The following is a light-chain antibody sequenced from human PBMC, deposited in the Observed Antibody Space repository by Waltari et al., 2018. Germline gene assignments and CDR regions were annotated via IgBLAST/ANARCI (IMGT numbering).Light chain of an antibody. CDR2: RND. CDR1: SSNIGSHY. J-gene: IGLJ2*01. Sequence: QSGLTQAPSAAGTPGQRVSISCSGSSSNIGSHYVNWYQHVPGTAPKPLIYRNDQRRSGVPDRFSASKSGTSASLAISGLRSEDEADYYCATRDDSLSAPVFGGGTKVTVL. V-gene: IGLV1-47*01. CDR3: ATRDDSLSAPV.